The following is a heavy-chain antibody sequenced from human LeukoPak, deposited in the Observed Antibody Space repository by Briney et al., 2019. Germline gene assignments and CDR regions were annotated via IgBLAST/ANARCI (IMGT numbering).Heavy chain of an antibody. CDR1: GYTFTSYG. CDR3: ARDRDRSGSQSY. V-gene: IGHV1-18*01. CDR2: ISANNGNTKYNT. J-gene: IGHJ4*02. D-gene: IGHD1-26*01. Sequence: ASVKVSCKASGYTFTSYGISWVRQAPGLGLEWMGWISANNGNTKYNTKYAQNLQGRVTMTTDISTSTAYMELRTLRSDDTAVYYCARDRDRSGSQSYWGQGTLVTVSS.